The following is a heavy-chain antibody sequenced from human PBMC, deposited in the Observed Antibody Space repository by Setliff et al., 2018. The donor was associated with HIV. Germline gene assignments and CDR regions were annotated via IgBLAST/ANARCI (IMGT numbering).Heavy chain of an antibody. V-gene: IGHV3-30*03. CDR1: GFRFRGYG. CDR2: ILYDGSNK. CDR3: ARDTGQLVYYFDS. J-gene: IGHJ4*02. Sequence: PGGSLRLSCAASGFRFRGYGMNWVRQAPGKGLEWVAVILYDGSNKYYADSVKGRFTISRDNLKKRVYLQMSSLRAEDAAVYFCARDTGQLVYYFDSWGQGTLVTVSS. D-gene: IGHD6-6*01.